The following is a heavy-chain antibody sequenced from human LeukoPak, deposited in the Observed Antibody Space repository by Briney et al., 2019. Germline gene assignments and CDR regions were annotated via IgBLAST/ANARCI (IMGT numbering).Heavy chain of an antibody. CDR2: INKDGSDK. CDR1: GFTFSDFW. CDR3: ARNQHWFRDI. D-gene: IGHD3-10*01. Sequence: PGGSLRLSCAASGFTFSDFWVEWFRQAPGKGLEWVANINKDGSDKYYMDSVTGRFSISRDNAKNSLSLQMNSLRVDDTAVYYCARNQHWFRDIWGRGILVTVSS. J-gene: IGHJ4*02. V-gene: IGHV3-7*01.